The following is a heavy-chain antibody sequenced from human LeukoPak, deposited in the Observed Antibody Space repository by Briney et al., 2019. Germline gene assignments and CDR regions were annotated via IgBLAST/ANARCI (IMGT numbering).Heavy chain of an antibody. J-gene: IGHJ4*02. CDR3: AKLRPYGAAADY. CDR2: IRSKTNNYAT. V-gene: IGHV3-73*01. CDR1: GFAFSGSA. D-gene: IGHD6-13*01. Sequence: GGSLRLSCAASGFAFSGSAIHWVRQASGKGLEWVGRIRSKTNNYATEYAVSVEGRFTISRDDSENTVYLQMNSLRAEDTAVYYCAKLRPYGAAADYWGQGTLVTVSS.